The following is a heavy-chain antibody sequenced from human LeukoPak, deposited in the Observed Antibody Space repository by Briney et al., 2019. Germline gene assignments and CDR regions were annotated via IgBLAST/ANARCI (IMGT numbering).Heavy chain of an antibody. V-gene: IGHV4-59*01. CDR3: ARESNPFGVADDAFDI. D-gene: IGHD3-3*01. CDR2: IYYSGST. Sequence: SETLSLTCTVSGGSISSYYWSWIRQPPGKGLEWIGYIYYSGSTNYNPSLKSRVTISVDTSKNQFSLKLSSVTAADTAVYYCARESNPFGVADDAFDIWGQGTMVTVSS. J-gene: IGHJ3*02. CDR1: GGSISSYY.